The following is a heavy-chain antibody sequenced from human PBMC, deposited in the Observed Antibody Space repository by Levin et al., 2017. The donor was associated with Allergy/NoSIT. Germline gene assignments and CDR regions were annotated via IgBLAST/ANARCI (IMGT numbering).Heavy chain of an antibody. J-gene: IGHJ4*02. CDR3: ARGFVTFDY. Sequence: SETLSLTCAVYGGSFSGYYWSWIRQPPGKGLEWIGEINHSGSTNYNPSLKSRVTISVDTSKNQFSLKLSSVTAADTAVYYCARGFVTFDYWGQGTLVTVSS. D-gene: IGHD2-21*01. CDR1: GGSFSGYY. CDR2: INHSGST. V-gene: IGHV4-34*01.